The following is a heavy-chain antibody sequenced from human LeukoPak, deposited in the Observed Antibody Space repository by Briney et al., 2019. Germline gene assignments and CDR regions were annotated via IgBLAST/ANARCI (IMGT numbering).Heavy chain of an antibody. CDR2: IYSGGST. Sequence: GGSLRLSCSASGFTVSSNYMSWVRQAPGKGLEWVSVIYSGGSTYYADSVKGRFAVSRDNSKNTVYLQMNSLRAEDTAVYYCARDLSNDSPYWGEGTLVSVSS. CDR1: GFTVSSNY. V-gene: IGHV3-53*01. CDR3: ARDLSNDSPY. J-gene: IGHJ4*02. D-gene: IGHD3-22*01.